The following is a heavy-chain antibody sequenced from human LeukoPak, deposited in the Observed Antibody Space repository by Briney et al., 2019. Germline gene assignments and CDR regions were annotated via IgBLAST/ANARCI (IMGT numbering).Heavy chain of an antibody. V-gene: IGHV3-7*01. CDR1: GFTFSSYW. CDR2: IKQDGSEK. Sequence: PGGSLRLSCAASGFTFSSYWMSWVRQAPGKGLEWVANIKQDGSEKYYVDSVKGRFTISRDNAKNSLYLQMNSLRAEDTAVYYCARDRYYDISTGSFDYWGQGTLVTVSS. J-gene: IGHJ4*02. D-gene: IGHD3-9*01. CDR3: ARDRYYDISTGSFDY.